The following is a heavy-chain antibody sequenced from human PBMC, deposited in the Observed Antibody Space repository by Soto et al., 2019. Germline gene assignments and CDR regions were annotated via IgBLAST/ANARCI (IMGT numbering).Heavy chain of an antibody. CDR2: INPNSGDT. Sequence: WASVKVSCKASGYTFNDYYINWVRQAPGQGLEWIGWINPNSGDTKYGQKFQGWVTMTRDTSISPAYMELNRLKSDDTAFYFCVRHDFWRGTFDPWGQGTLVTVSS. D-gene: IGHD3-3*01. CDR3: VRHDFWRGTFDP. V-gene: IGHV1-2*04. CDR1: GYTFNDYY. J-gene: IGHJ5*02.